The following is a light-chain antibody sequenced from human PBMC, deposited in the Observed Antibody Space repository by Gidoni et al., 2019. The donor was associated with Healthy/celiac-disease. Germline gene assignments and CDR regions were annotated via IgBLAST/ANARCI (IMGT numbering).Light chain of an antibody. CDR2: KAS. CDR3: QQYNSYSLYT. J-gene: IGKJ2*01. Sequence: DIQMTQSPSTLSASVGDRVTITCRASQSISSWLSWYQQKPGKAHKLMNYKASSLESGVPSRFSGSGSGTEFTLTISSLQPDDFATYYCQQYNSYSLYTFGQGTKLEIK. V-gene: IGKV1-5*03. CDR1: QSISSW.